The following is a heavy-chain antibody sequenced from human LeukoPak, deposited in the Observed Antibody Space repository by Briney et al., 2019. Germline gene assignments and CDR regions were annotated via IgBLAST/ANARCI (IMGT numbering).Heavy chain of an antibody. CDR1: GCTFSSYG. J-gene: IGHJ4*02. Sequence: PGRSLRLSCAASGCTFSSYGMHWVPQAPGKGLEWVAFIRYDGSNKYYADSVKGRFTISRDNSKNTLYLQMNSLRAEDTAVYYCAKDSWEVGATSEIDYWGQGTLVTVSS. CDR2: IRYDGSNK. CDR3: AKDSWEVGATSEIDY. D-gene: IGHD1-26*01. V-gene: IGHV3-30*02.